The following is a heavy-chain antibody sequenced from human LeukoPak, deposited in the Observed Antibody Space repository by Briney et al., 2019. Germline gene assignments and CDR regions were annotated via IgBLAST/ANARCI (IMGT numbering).Heavy chain of an antibody. D-gene: IGHD3-3*02. V-gene: IGHV3-49*03. CDR2: IRSKAYGGTT. CDR1: GFRFGDYG. CDR3: SRDRLAFLEWTNWFDP. J-gene: IGHJ5*02. Sequence: GGSLRLSCTASGFRFGDYGMNWFRQAPGKGLEWVGFIRSKAYGGTTEYAASVKGRFTISRDDSKSIAYLQMNSLKTEDTAVYYCSRDRLAFLEWTNWFDPWGQGTLVTVSS.